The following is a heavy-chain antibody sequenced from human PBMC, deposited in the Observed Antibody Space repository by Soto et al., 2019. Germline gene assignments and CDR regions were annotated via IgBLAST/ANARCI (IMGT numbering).Heavy chain of an antibody. V-gene: IGHV3-21*01. CDR1: VFTFISYS. D-gene: IGHD3-3*01. J-gene: IGHJ4*02. CDR3: AREGYDFWSGYALDY. Sequence: GWSLRLSCASSVFTFISYSMNWVRQAPGKGLEWVSSISSSSSYIYYADSVKGRFTISRDNAKNSLYLQMNSLRAEDTAVYYCAREGYDFWSGYALDYWGQGTLVTVSS. CDR2: ISSSSSYI.